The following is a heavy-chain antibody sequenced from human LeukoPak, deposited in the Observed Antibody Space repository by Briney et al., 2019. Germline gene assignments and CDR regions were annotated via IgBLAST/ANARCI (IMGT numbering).Heavy chain of an antibody. J-gene: IGHJ5*02. CDR2: IYYSGST. CDR1: GGSISSSNYY. Sequence: PSETLSLTCTVSGGSISSSNYYWGWIRQPPGKGLEWIGSIYYSGSTYYNPSLKSRVTIPVDTSKNQFSLKLSSVTAADTAVYYCARLSQWFDPWGQGTLVTVSS. V-gene: IGHV4-39*01. D-gene: IGHD3-16*02. CDR3: ARLSQWFDP.